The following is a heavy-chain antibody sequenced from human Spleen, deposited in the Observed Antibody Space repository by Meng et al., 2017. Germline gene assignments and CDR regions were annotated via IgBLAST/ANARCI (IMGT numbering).Heavy chain of an antibody. J-gene: IGHJ3*02. CDR3: ARPHYGDYGFDI. Sequence: QGQRQESGPGRVKPSETLSLTYSFSGGTISAYYWSWIRQPPGKGLEWIGSISDSGRTNYNPSLKTRVTISIDTSKNQFSLKLSSVTAADTAVYYCARPHYGDYGFDIWGQGTMVTVSS. CDR2: ISDSGRT. V-gene: IGHV4-59*01. D-gene: IGHD4-17*01. CDR1: GGTISAYY.